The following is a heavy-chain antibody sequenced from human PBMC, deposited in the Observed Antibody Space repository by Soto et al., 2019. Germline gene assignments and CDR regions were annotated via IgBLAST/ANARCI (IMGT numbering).Heavy chain of an antibody. V-gene: IGHV4-4*02. Sequence: PSETLSLTCAVFGDSISGSQWWSWVRLPPGKGLEWIGEVSHTGTTNYNPSLTSRVTLSVDKPKNQFSLNLTSVTAADTAVYYCARNGGYSSPNWFDPWGQGTLVTVSS. CDR3: ARNGGYSSPNWFDP. CDR1: GDSISGSQW. J-gene: IGHJ5*02. D-gene: IGHD6-13*01. CDR2: VSHTGTT.